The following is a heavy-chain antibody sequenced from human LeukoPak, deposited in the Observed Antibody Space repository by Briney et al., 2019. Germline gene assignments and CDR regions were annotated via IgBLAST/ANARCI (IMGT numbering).Heavy chain of an antibody. J-gene: IGHJ5*02. V-gene: IGHV3-53*01. CDR2: IYSGGST. D-gene: IGHD3-22*01. CDR3: ARVMGYYYDSSGYENWFDP. CDR1: GFTLSSNY. Sequence: GGSLRLSCAASGFTLSSNYMSWVRQAPGKGLEWVSVIYSGGSTYYADSVKGRFTISRDNSKNTLYLQMNSLRAEDTAVYYCARVMGYYYDSSGYENWFDPWGQGTLVTVSS.